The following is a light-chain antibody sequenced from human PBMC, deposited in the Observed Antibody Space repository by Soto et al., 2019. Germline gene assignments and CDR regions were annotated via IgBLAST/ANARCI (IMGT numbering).Light chain of an antibody. V-gene: IGKV1-5*03. Sequence: DIQMTQSPSTLSASVGDRVTITCRASQSISSWLAWYQQNPGKAPKLLLYKASNLESGVPSRFSGSGSGTEFTLTISSLQPDDFATYYCQQYNSYPLTFGPGTKGDIK. CDR3: QQYNSYPLT. CDR2: KAS. J-gene: IGKJ3*01. CDR1: QSISSW.